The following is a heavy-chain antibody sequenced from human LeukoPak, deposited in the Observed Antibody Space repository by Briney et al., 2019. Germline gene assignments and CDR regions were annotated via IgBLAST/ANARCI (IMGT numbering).Heavy chain of an antibody. D-gene: IGHD3-16*02. CDR1: GFTFSNAW. CDR2: IKSKTDGETT. CDR3: TTDYYDYVWGSHRPDY. Sequence: GGSLRLSCAASGFTFSNAWMSWVRQAPGKGLEWIGRIKSKTDGETTDYAAPVKGRFTISRDDSKNTLYLQMNSLKTEDTAVYYCTTDYYDYVWGSHRPDYWGQGTLVTVSS. V-gene: IGHV3-15*01. J-gene: IGHJ4*02.